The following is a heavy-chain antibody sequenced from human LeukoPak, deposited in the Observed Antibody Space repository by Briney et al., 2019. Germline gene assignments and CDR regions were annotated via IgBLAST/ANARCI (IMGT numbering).Heavy chain of an antibody. Sequence: SETLSLTRAVYGGSFSGYYWSWIRQPPGKGLEWIGEINHSGSTNYNPSLKSRVTISVDTSKNQFSLKLSSVTAADTAVYYCARAPPIVLMVYAPRRSGMDVWGQGTTVTVSS. CDR3: ARAPPIVLMVYAPRRSGMDV. J-gene: IGHJ6*02. V-gene: IGHV4-34*01. D-gene: IGHD2-8*01. CDR2: INHSGST. CDR1: GGSFSGYY.